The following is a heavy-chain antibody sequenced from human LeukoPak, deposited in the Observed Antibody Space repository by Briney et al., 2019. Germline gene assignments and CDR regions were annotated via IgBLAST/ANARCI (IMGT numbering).Heavy chain of an antibody. CDR2: INAGNGNT. CDR1: GYTFTSYA. CDR3: ARRSGYRGYDLDY. Sequence: ASVKVSCKASGYTFTSYAMHWVRQAPGQRLEWMGWINAGNGNTKYSQKFQGRVTITRDTSASTAYMELSSLRSEDTAVYYCARRSGYRGYDLDYWGQGTLVTVSS. D-gene: IGHD5-12*01. V-gene: IGHV1-3*01. J-gene: IGHJ4*02.